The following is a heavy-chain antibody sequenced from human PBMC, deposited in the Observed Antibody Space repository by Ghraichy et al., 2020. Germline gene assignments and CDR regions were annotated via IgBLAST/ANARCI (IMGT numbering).Heavy chain of an antibody. J-gene: IGHJ6*03. D-gene: IGHD4-17*01. CDR3: ARGDRSDYGDLPYYYYYMDV. CDR1: GGSISSYY. V-gene: IGHV4-59*01. Sequence: SETLSLTCTVSGGSISSYYWSWIRQPPGKGLEWIGYIYYSGSTNYNPSLKSRVTISVDTSKNQFSLKLSSGTAADTAVYYCARGDRSDYGDLPYYYYYMDVWGKGTTVTVSS. CDR2: IYYSGST.